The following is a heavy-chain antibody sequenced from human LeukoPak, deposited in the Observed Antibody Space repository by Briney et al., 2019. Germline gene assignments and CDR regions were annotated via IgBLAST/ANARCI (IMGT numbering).Heavy chain of an antibody. Sequence: PGGSLRLSCAASGFTFSSYGMHWVRQAPGKGLEWVAVISYDGSNKYYADSVKGRFTISRDNSKNTLYLQMNSLRAEDTAVYYCARGYCTNGVCFNYFDYWGQGTLVTVSS. D-gene: IGHD2-8*01. V-gene: IGHV3-30*03. CDR3: ARGYCTNGVCFNYFDY. CDR2: ISYDGSNK. J-gene: IGHJ4*02. CDR1: GFTFSSYG.